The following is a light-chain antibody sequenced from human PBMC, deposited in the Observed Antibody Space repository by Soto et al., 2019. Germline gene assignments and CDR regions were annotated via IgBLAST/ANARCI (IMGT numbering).Light chain of an antibody. V-gene: IGKV3-20*01. J-gene: IGKJ1*01. Sequence: EIVLTQSPGTLSLSPGERATLSCRASQSVSSSYLGWYQQKPGQDPRLLIYGASSRATGIPDRFSGSGSGTDFTLTIARLEPEDFAVYYCQLYGNSPPRTFGQGTKVEIK. CDR3: QLYGNSPPRT. CDR1: QSVSSSY. CDR2: GAS.